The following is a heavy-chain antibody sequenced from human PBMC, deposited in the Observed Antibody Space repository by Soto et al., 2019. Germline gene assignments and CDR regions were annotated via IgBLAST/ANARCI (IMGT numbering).Heavy chain of an antibody. Sequence: GASVKVSCKASGGTFSSYAISWVRQAPGQGLEWMGGIIPIFGTANYAQKFQGRVTITADESTSTAYMELSSLRSEDTAVYYCARPTKNYDSSGYYPGFDAFDIWGQGTMVTVSS. D-gene: IGHD3-22*01. CDR2: IIPIFGTA. CDR1: GGTFSSYA. J-gene: IGHJ3*02. CDR3: ARPTKNYDSSGYYPGFDAFDI. V-gene: IGHV1-69*13.